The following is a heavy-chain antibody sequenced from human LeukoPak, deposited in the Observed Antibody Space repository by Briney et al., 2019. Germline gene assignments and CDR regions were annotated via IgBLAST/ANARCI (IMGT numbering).Heavy chain of an antibody. CDR3: ARDPSSPGISDSSDI. V-gene: IGHV1-3*01. CDR2: INAGNGNT. CDR1: GYTFTSYA. Sequence: ASVKVSCKASGYTFTSYAMHWVRQAPGQRLEWMGWINAGNGNTKYSQKFQGRVTITRDTSASTAYMELSSLRSEDTAVYYCARDPSSPGISDSSDIWGQGTMVTVSS. D-gene: IGHD1-14*01. J-gene: IGHJ3*02.